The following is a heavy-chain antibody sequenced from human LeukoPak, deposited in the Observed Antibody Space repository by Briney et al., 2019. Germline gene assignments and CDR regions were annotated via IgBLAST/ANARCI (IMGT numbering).Heavy chain of an antibody. CDR3: ARMEDCSSTSCLDY. J-gene: IGHJ4*02. CDR1: GGTFSSYA. V-gene: IGHV1-69*01. Sequence: LVKVSCKASGGTFSSYAISWVRQAPGQGLEWMGGIIPIFGTANYAQKFQGRVTITADESTSTAYMELSSLRSEDTAVYYCARMEDCSSTSCLDYWGQGTLVTVSS. D-gene: IGHD2-2*01. CDR2: IIPIFGTA.